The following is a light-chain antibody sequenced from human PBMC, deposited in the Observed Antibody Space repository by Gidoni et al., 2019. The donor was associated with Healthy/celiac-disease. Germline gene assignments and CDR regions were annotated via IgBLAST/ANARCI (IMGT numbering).Light chain of an antibody. V-gene: IGKV1-8*01. Sequence: AVPMTQSPSSFSASTGDRVTLTCRASQRISSYLAWYQQKPGTDPQLLIYAASTLKRGVTSRLSGSGSGTDFTLPISCMQSEEFATYYCQQYYSYPPITFGQGTRLEIK. CDR2: AAS. CDR3: QQYYSYPPIT. J-gene: IGKJ5*01. CDR1: QRISSY.